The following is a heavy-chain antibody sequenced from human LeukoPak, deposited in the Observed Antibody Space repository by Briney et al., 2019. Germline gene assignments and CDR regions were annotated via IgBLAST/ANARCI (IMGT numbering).Heavy chain of an antibody. CDR3: ASGYDSSGYYYPFDY. CDR1: GGTFSSYA. J-gene: IGHJ4*02. D-gene: IGHD3-22*01. CDR2: IIPIFGTA. Sequence: SVKVSCKASGGTFSSYAISWVRQAPGQGLEWMGGIIPIFGTANYAQKFQGRVTITADESTSTAYMEPSSLRSEDTAVYYCASGYDSSGYYYPFDYWGQGTLVTVSS. V-gene: IGHV1-69*13.